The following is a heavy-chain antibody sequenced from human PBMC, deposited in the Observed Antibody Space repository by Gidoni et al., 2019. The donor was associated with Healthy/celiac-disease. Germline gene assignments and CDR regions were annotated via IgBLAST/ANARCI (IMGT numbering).Heavy chain of an antibody. Sequence: EVQLVESGGGLVKPGRSLRLSCPASGFTFGDYAMSWFRQAPGKGLEWVGFIRSKAYGGTTEYAASVKGRFTISRDDSKSIAYLQMNSLKTEDTAVYYCTRVDDSSGYYSGAFDIWGQGTMVTVSS. CDR1: GFTFGDYA. V-gene: IGHV3-49*05. CDR3: TRVDDSSGYYSGAFDI. D-gene: IGHD3-22*01. CDR2: IRSKAYGGTT. J-gene: IGHJ3*02.